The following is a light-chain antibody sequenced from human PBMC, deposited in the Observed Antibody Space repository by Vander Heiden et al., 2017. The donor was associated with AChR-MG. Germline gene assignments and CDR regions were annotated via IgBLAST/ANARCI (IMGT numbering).Light chain of an antibody. CDR2: DNN. Sequence: QSVLTQPPSVSAAPRQKVTISSSGSSPNIGNNYVSWYQQLPGTAPKLLIYDNNKRPSGIPDRFSGSKSGTSATLGITGLQTGDEADYYCGTWDSSLSAVVFGGGTKLTVL. J-gene: IGLJ2*01. CDR1: SPNIGNNY. V-gene: IGLV1-51*01. CDR3: GTWDSSLSAVV.